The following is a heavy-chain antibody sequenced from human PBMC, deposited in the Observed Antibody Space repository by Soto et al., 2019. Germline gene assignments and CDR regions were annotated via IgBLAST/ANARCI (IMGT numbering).Heavy chain of an antibody. D-gene: IGHD3-22*01. Sequence: QVQLVQSGAEVKKPGASVKVSCKASGYTFTSYGISWVRQAPGQGLEWMGWISAYNGNTNNAQKLQGRVTMTTDTPTSTAYMGLRSLRSDETAVYYCASTNSGSYFGAFDIWGQGTMVTVSS. J-gene: IGHJ3*02. CDR2: ISAYNGNT. CDR3: ASTNSGSYFGAFDI. CDR1: GYTFTSYG. V-gene: IGHV1-18*01.